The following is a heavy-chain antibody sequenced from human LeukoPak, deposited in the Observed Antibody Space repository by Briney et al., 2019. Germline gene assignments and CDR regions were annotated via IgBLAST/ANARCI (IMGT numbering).Heavy chain of an antibody. D-gene: IGHD5-24*01. J-gene: IGHJ4*02. CDR3: ARGPLKSSDGYKFFDY. Sequence: ASVKVSCKASGYTFTSYDINWVRQATGQGLEWMGWMNPNSGNTGYAQKFQGRVTMTRNTSISTAYMELSSLRSEDTAVYYCARGPLKSSDGYKFFDYWGQGTLVTVSS. V-gene: IGHV1-8*01. CDR2: MNPNSGNT. CDR1: GYTFTSYD.